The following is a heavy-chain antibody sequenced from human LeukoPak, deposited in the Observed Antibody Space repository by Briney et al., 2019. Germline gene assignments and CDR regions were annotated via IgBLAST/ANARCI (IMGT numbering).Heavy chain of an antibody. D-gene: IGHD3-10*01. J-gene: IGHJ4*02. CDR2: IYTSGST. CDR1: GGSISSYY. Sequence: KPSETLSLTCTVSGGSISSYYWSWIRQPAGKGLEWIGRIYTSGSTNYNPSLKSRVTMSVGTSKSQFSLKLYSVTAADTAVYYCARHDHGSGSGPLFDYWGQGTLITVSS. V-gene: IGHV4-4*07. CDR3: ARHDHGSGSGPLFDY.